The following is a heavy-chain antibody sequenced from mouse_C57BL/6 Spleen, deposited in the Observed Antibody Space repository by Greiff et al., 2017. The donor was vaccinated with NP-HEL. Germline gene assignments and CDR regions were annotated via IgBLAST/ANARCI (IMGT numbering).Heavy chain of an antibody. CDR3: ARGENGYYVGYYAMDY. CDR1: GYTFTSYD. Sequence: VQLQESGPELVKPGASVKLSCKASGYTFTSYDINWVKQRPGQGLEWIGWIYPRAGSTKYNEKFKGKATLTVDTSSSTAYMELHSLTSEDSAVYFCARGENGYYVGYYAMDYWGQGTSVTVSS. J-gene: IGHJ4*01. D-gene: IGHD2-3*01. CDR2: IYPRAGST. V-gene: IGHV1-85*01.